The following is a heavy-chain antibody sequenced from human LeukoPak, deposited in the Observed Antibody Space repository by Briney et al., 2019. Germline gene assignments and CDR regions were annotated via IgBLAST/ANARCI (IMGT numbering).Heavy chain of an antibody. J-gene: IGHJ5*02. Sequence: GESLKISCKGSGFSFTSYWIGWVRQMPGKGLEWMGIIYPGDSDTRYSPSFQGQVTISVDKTTSTAYLQWSSLKASDTAMYYCARQATYFDFWSGYYGFDPWGQGTLVTVSS. V-gene: IGHV5-51*01. CDR3: ARQATYFDFWSGYYGFDP. D-gene: IGHD3-3*01. CDR1: GFSFTSYW. CDR2: IYPGDSDT.